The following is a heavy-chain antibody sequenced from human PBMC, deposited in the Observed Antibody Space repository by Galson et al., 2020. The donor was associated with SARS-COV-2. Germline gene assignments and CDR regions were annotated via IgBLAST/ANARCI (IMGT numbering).Heavy chain of an antibody. D-gene: IGHD6-13*01. CDR3: ARVPREQLATYYFDY. CDR2: INHSGST. J-gene: IGHJ4*02. Sequence: SETLSLTCAVYGGSFSGYYWSWLRQPPGKGLEWIGEINHSGSTNYNPSLKSRVTISVDTSKNQFSLKLSSVTAADTAVYYCARVPREQLATYYFDYWGQGTLVTVSS. CDR1: GGSFSGYY. V-gene: IGHV4-34*01.